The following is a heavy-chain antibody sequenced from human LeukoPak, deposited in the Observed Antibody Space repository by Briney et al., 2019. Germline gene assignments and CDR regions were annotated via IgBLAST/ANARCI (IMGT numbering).Heavy chain of an antibody. J-gene: IGHJ4*02. V-gene: IGHV3-23*01. CDR3: AKDPRTRRVIYYDSSGYPDY. CDR1: GFTFSSYA. CDR2: ISGSGGST. D-gene: IGHD3-22*01. Sequence: GGSLRLSCAASGFTFSSYAMSWVRQAPGKGLEWVSAISGSGGSTYYADSVKGRFTISRDNSKNTLYLQMNSLRAEDTAVYYCAKDPRTRRVIYYDSSGYPDYWGQGTLVTVSS.